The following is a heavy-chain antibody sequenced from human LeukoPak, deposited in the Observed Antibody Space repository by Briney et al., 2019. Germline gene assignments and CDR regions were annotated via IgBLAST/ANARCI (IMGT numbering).Heavy chain of an antibody. CDR1: GYTFTGYY. V-gene: IGHV1-2*02. D-gene: IGHD3-22*01. CDR2: INPNSGGT. J-gene: IGHJ4*02. Sequence: ASVTVSCTASGYTFTGYYMHWVRPAPGQGPDSMGCINPNSGGTNYAQRFQGRLTMTGDTSISAAYMELGRLRSDDTAVYYCARGGRYYYDSSGYEDYWGQGTLVTVSS. CDR3: ARGGRYYYDSSGYEDY.